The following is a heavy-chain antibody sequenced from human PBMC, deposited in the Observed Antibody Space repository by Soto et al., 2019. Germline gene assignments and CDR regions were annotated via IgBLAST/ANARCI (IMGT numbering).Heavy chain of an antibody. CDR3: AKDRSATYCNGGTCYSVLTDV. V-gene: IGHV3-23*01. Sequence: PGGSLRLSCAASRFTFSSYAMSWVRQAPGKGLEWVSAIIGSGGGIYYADSVKGRFTISRDNSKNTLYLQMNSLRAEDTAIYYCAKDRSATYCNGGTCYSVLTDVWGQGTTVTVSS. CDR1: RFTFSSYA. CDR2: IIGSGGGI. J-gene: IGHJ6*02. D-gene: IGHD2-15*01.